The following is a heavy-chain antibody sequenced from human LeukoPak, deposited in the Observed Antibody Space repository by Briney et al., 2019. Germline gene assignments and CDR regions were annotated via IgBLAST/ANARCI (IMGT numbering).Heavy chain of an antibody. V-gene: IGHV4-39*01. D-gene: IGHD6-19*01. Sequence: PSETLSLTCTVSGGSISSSSYYWGWIRQPPGKGLEWIGSIYYSGSTHYNPSLKSRVTISVDTSKNQFSLKLSSVTAADTAVYYCARPSSGWSGFDYWGQGTLVTVSS. CDR2: IYYSGST. CDR1: GGSISSSSYY. J-gene: IGHJ4*02. CDR3: ARPSSGWSGFDY.